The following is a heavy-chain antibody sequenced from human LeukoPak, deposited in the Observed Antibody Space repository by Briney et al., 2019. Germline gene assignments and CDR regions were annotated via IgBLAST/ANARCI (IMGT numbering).Heavy chain of an antibody. CDR3: ARQERYYYGSGSYRYFDY. D-gene: IGHD3-10*01. V-gene: IGHV5-51*01. Sequence: GESLKISCKGSGYSFTSYWIGWVRQMPGKGLEWMGIIYPGDSDTRYNPSFQGQVTISADKSISTAYLQWSSLKASDTAMYYCARQERYYYGSGSYRYFDYWGQGTLVTVSS. CDR2: IYPGDSDT. J-gene: IGHJ4*02. CDR1: GYSFTSYW.